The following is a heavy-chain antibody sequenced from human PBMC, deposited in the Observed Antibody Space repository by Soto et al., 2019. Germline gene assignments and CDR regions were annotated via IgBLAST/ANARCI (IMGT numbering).Heavy chain of an antibody. Sequence: PSETLSLTCAVSGGSISSSNWWSWVRQPPGKGLEWIGEIYHSGSTNYNPSLKSRVTISVDTSKNQFSLKLSSVTAADTAVYYCARAYYDILTGYILGMDVWGQGTTVTVSS. D-gene: IGHD3-9*01. CDR1: GGSISSSNW. CDR2: IYHSGST. CDR3: ARAYYDILTGYILGMDV. J-gene: IGHJ6*02. V-gene: IGHV4-4*02.